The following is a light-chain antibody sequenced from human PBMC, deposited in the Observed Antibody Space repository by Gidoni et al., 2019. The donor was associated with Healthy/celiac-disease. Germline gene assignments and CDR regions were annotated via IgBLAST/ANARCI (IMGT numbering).Light chain of an antibody. CDR2: WAS. V-gene: IGKV4-1*01. CDR3: QQYYTTPWT. CDR1: QSVLYSSKNKNY. Sequence: IVLPQSPDSLAVSLGERATINCKSSQSVLYSSKNKNYLAWYQQKVGQPPKLLIYWASTRESGVPDRFSGSGSGTDFTLTISSLQAEDVAVYYCQQYYTTPWTFGQGTKVEIK. J-gene: IGKJ1*01.